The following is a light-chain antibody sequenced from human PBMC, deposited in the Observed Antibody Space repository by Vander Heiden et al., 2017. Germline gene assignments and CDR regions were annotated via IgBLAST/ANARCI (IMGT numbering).Light chain of an antibody. CDR2: DAS. CDR3: QQRSNWPLT. J-gene: IGKJ4*01. CDR1: QSVSSY. V-gene: IGKV3-11*01. Sequence: EIVLTQSPATLSLSPGARATLSCRASQSVSSYLAWYQPKPGQTPRLLIYDASNRATGIPARFSGSGSGTDFTLTISSLEPEDFAVYYCQQRSNWPLTFGGGTKVEIK.